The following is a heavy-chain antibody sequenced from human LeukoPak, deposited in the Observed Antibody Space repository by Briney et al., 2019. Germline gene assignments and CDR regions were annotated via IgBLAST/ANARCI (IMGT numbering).Heavy chain of an antibody. CDR2: ISYSGST. CDR1: DDSISSSIYY. V-gene: IGHV4-61*05. CDR3: ARHSGHSSTNDAFDI. D-gene: IGHD6-13*01. Sequence: SETLSLTCIVSDDSISSSIYYWGWIRQPPGKELEWIGYISYSGSTNYNPSLKSRVTVSVDTSKHQFSLKLSSMTAADTAVYYCARHSGHSSTNDAFDIWGQGTMVIVSS. J-gene: IGHJ3*02.